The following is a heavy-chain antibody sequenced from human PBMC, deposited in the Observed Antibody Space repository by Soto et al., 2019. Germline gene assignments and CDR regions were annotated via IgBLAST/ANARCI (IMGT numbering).Heavy chain of an antibody. D-gene: IGHD3-22*01. CDR2: IYPGDSDT. V-gene: IGHV5-51*01. CDR3: ARPFSGYSHYYYGMDV. J-gene: IGHJ6*02. Sequence: GESLKISCKGSGYSFTSYWIGWVRQMPGKGLEWMGIIYPGDSDTRYSPSFQGQVTISADKSISTAYLQWSSLKASDTAMYYCARPFSGYSHYYYGMDVWGQGTTVTVSS. CDR1: GYSFTSYW.